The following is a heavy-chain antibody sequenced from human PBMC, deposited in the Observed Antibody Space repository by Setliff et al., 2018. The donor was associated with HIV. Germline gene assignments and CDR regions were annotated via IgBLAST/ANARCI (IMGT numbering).Heavy chain of an antibody. CDR3: ARPHSGRGGGAYFDP. Sequence: PSETLSLTCTVSGGSISSSSHYWGWIRQPPGKGLEWIGSKYYSGSTYYNPSLKSRVTISVDTSKNQVSLKLRSVTAADSAVYHCARPHSGRGGGAYFDPWGQGILVTVAS. D-gene: IGHD6-19*01. CDR2: KYYSGST. J-gene: IGHJ5*02. CDR1: GGSISSSSHY. V-gene: IGHV4-39*01.